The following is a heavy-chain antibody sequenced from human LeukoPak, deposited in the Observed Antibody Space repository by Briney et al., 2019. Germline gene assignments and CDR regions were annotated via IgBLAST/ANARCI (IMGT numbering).Heavy chain of an antibody. Sequence: GGSLRLPCAASGFTFSSYGMHWVRQAPGKGLEWVSVTYSDGTTYYADSVKGRFTISRDNSKNTLDLQMNSLRAEDTATYYCAKEKRNLRGARDAFDIWGQGTLVTVSA. J-gene: IGHJ3*02. CDR2: TYSDGTT. V-gene: IGHV3-53*01. D-gene: IGHD1-26*01. CDR1: GFTFSSYG. CDR3: AKEKRNLRGARDAFDI.